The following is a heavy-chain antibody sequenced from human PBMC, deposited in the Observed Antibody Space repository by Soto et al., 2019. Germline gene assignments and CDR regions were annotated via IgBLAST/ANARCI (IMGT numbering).Heavy chain of an antibody. CDR2: IFSGGST. Sequence: EVQLVESGGGLVQPGGSLRLSCAASGFTVSSNYMSWVRQAPGKGLGWVSVIFSGGSTYYADSVKGRFTLSRDNSKNTLYLQMNSMRAEDTAVYYCARAWYDSSGYYWDYDYYGMDVWGQGTTVTVSS. D-gene: IGHD3-22*01. CDR3: ARAWYDSSGYYWDYDYYGMDV. V-gene: IGHV3-66*01. CDR1: GFTVSSNY. J-gene: IGHJ6*02.